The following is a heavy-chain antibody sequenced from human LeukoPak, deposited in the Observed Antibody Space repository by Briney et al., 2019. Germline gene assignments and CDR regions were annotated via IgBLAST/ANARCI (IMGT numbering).Heavy chain of an antibody. CDR1: GGSISSYY. Sequence: SETLSLTCTVSGGSISSYYWSWIRQPAGKGLEWIGFIYNSGLTNYNPSLKSRVIISQDTSKTHFTLRLTSVTAADTGVYFCAIGREPLLDYWGQGTRVIVSS. V-gene: IGHV4-59*01. CDR3: AIGREPLLDY. CDR2: IYNSGLT. D-gene: IGHD1-26*01. J-gene: IGHJ4*02.